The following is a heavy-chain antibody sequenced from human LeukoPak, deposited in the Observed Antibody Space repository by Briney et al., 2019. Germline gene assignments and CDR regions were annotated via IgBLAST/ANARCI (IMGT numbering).Heavy chain of an antibody. V-gene: IGHV1-8*01. Sequence: ASVKVSCKASGYTFTSYDINWVRQATGQGLEWMGWMNPNSANIGYAQKFQGRVTMTRDTSISTAYMELSSLTSEDTAVYYCARGPSYGSGSYNIYGIDYWGQGTLVTVSS. CDR1: GYTFTSYD. D-gene: IGHD3-10*01. CDR2: MNPNSANI. CDR3: ARGPSYGSGSYNIYGIDY. J-gene: IGHJ4*02.